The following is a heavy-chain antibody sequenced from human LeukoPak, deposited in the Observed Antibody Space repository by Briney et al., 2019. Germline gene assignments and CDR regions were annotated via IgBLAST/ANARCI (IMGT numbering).Heavy chain of an antibody. CDR2: IIPIFGTA. Sequence: ALVKVSCKASGGTFSSYAISWVRQAPGQGLEWMGGIIPIFGTANYAQKFQGRVTITADESTSTAYMELSSLRSEDTAVYYCARLTHYYYDSSGYRYYYGMDVWGQGTTVTVSS. CDR3: ARLTHYYYDSSGYRYYYGMDV. V-gene: IGHV1-69*13. D-gene: IGHD3-22*01. CDR1: GGTFSSYA. J-gene: IGHJ6*02.